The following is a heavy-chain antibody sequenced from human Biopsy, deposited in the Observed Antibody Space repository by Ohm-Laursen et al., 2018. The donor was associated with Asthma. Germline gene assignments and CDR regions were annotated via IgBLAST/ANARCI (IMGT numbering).Heavy chain of an antibody. J-gene: IGHJ5*02. CDR1: GASIKTDDHY. D-gene: IGHD6-19*01. Sequence: TLSLTCTVSGASIKTDDHYWSWLRQPPGKGLEWFGFIHYSGSTSYNQSLKGGVTISVDTSKNQFSLKLSSVTAADTTVYYCARASVAASSNWFDPWGQGTLVTVSS. V-gene: IGHV4-30-4*01. CDR2: IHYSGST. CDR3: ARASVAASSNWFDP.